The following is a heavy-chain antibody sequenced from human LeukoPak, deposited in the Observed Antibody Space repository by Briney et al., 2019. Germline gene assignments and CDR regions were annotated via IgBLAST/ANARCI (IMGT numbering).Heavy chain of an antibody. CDR2: IYYSGST. Sequence: PSETLSLTCTVSGGSISSYYWSWIRQPPGKGLEWIGYIYYSGSTNYNPSLKSRVTISVDTSKNQFSLKLSSVTAADTAVYYCARDRAGTSGYWGQGTLVTVSS. J-gene: IGHJ4*02. CDR3: ARDRAGTSGY. D-gene: IGHD1-7*01. V-gene: IGHV4-59*01. CDR1: GGSISSYY.